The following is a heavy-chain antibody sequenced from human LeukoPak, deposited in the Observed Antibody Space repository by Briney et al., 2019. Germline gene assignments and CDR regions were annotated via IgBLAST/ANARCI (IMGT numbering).Heavy chain of an antibody. CDR3: AKDLDATP. CDR2: ISYDGSNK. V-gene: IGHV3-30*04. J-gene: IGHJ5*02. CDR1: GFTFSSYA. Sequence: GGSLRLSCAASGFTFSSYAMHWVRQAPGKGLEWVAVISYDGSNKYYADSVKGRFTISRDNSKNTLYLQMNSLRAEDTAVYYCAKDLDATPWGQGTLVTVSS.